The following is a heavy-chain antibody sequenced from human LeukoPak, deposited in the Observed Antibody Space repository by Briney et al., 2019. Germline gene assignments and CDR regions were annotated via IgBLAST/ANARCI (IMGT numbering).Heavy chain of an antibody. Sequence: PSETLSLTCAVYGGSFSGYYWSWIRQPPGKGLEWIGEINHSGSTNYNPSLKSRVTISVDTSKNQFSLKLSSVTAADTAVYYCARGAEQWPSCNWFDPWGQGTLVTVSS. V-gene: IGHV4-34*01. CDR2: INHSGST. CDR1: GGSFSGYY. D-gene: IGHD6-19*01. J-gene: IGHJ5*02. CDR3: ARGAEQWPSCNWFDP.